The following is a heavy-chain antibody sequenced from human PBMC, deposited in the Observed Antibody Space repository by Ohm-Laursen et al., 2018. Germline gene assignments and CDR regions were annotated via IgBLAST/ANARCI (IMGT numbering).Heavy chain of an antibody. CDR3: AKALRGGGGFPNFDF. D-gene: IGHD5-12*01. CDR2: ISGSGDST. V-gene: IGHV3-23*01. Sequence: SLRLSCAASGYTFSSYAMSWVRQAPGKGLEWVSAISGSGDSTYYADSVKGRFTISRDNSKNTLFLLINSPRVEDTAVYFCAKALRGGGGFPNFDFWGQGTMVTVSS. CDR1: GYTFSSYA. J-gene: IGHJ3*01.